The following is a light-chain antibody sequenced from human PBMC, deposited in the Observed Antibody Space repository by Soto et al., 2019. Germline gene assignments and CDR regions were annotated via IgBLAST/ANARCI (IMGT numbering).Light chain of an antibody. CDR2: DVS. CDR3: SLYTSSSTYV. J-gene: IGLJ1*01. Sequence: QSALTQPASVSGSPGQSITISCTGTSSDVGAYNSVAWYQHNPGKAPKLMIYDVSNRPSGVSSRFSGSKSANTASLSISGLQADDEADYYCSLYTSSSTYVFGTGTKLTVL. V-gene: IGLV2-14*01. CDR1: SSDVGAYNS.